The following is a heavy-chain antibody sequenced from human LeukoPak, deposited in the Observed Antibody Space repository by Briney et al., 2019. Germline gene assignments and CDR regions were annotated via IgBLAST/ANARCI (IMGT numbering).Heavy chain of an antibody. J-gene: IGHJ3*02. CDR1: GFTFNSYW. CDR2: IKQDGSEK. D-gene: IGHD3-3*02. CDR3: ARDNVASGSFDI. V-gene: IGHV3-7*01. Sequence: GGSLRLSCVASGFTFNSYWMNWVRQAPGKGLGWVATIKQDGSEKHYGDSVKGRFTISRDNAKNSLYLQMSSLRAEDTAVYYCARDNVASGSFDIWGQGTMVTVSS.